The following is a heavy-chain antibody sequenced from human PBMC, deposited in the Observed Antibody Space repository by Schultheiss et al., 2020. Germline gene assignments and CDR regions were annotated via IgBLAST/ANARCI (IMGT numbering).Heavy chain of an antibody. V-gene: IGHV3-21*01. J-gene: IGHJ6*02. CDR1: GFTFSSYA. CDR3: ASPIINYYYYYGMDV. Sequence: GGSLRLSCAASGFTFSSYAMHWVRQAPGKGLEWVSSISSSSSYIYYADSVKGRFTISRDNSKNTLYLQMNSLRAEDTAVYYCASPIINYYYYYGMDVWGQGTTVTVSS. CDR2: ISSSSSYI.